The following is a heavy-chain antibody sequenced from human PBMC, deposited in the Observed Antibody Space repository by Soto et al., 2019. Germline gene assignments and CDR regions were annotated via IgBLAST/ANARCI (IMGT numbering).Heavy chain of an antibody. CDR1: GYTFTSYD. CDR2: MNPNSGNT. Sequence: GASVKVSCKASGYTFTSYDINWVRQATGQGLEWMGWMNPNSGNTGYAQKFQGRVTMTRNTSISTAYMELSSLRSEDTAVYYCARGVGYDFWSGYYPYAEYYYYYMDVWGKGTTVTVS. CDR3: ARGVGYDFWSGYYPYAEYYYYYMDV. J-gene: IGHJ6*03. D-gene: IGHD3-3*01. V-gene: IGHV1-8*01.